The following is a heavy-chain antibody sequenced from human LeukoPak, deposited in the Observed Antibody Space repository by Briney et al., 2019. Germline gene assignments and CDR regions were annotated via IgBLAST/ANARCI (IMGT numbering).Heavy chain of an antibody. D-gene: IGHD7-27*01. Sequence: GGSLRLSCAASGFTFSSYAMSWVRQAPGKGLEWVSGISGSGGSTYYADSVKGRFTISRDNSKNTLYLQMNSLRAEDTAVYNCAKTGAGYYYMDVWGKGTTVTVSS. J-gene: IGHJ6*03. CDR1: GFTFSSYA. CDR3: AKTGAGYYYMDV. CDR2: ISGSGGST. V-gene: IGHV3-23*01.